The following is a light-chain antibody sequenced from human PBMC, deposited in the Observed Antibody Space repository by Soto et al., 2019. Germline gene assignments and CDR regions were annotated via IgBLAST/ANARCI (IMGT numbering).Light chain of an antibody. CDR3: QQYNKWPPIT. V-gene: IGKV3-15*01. Sequence: EIVLTQFPGTLSVSPGERATVSCRASRSFSSNYLAGYQQRPGQAPRLLIYGASTRATGIPARFSGSGSGTEFTLTISSLQSEDFAVYYCQQYNKWPPITFGQGTRLEI. J-gene: IGKJ5*01. CDR1: RSFSSN. CDR2: GAS.